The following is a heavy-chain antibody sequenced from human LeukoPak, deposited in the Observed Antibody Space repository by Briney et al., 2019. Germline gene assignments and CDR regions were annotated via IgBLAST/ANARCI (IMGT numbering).Heavy chain of an antibody. CDR1: GFTFSSYA. Sequence: PGGSLRLSCAVSGFTFSSYAMSWVRQAPGKGLEWVSTISDSAGFTHHADSVRGRFTISRDNSKNTLYLQMNSLRAEDTAVYYCAKYYTNYYYNGMDVWGQGTTVTVSS. D-gene: IGHD2/OR15-2a*01. CDR2: ISDSAGFT. V-gene: IGHV3-23*01. J-gene: IGHJ6*02. CDR3: AKYYTNYYYNGMDV.